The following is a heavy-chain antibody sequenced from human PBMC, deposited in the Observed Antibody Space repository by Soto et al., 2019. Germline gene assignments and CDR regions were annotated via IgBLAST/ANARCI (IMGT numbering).Heavy chain of an antibody. J-gene: IGHJ6*02. V-gene: IGHV3-30*18. CDR1: GFTFSEYG. Sequence: PGGSLRLSCAASGFTFSEYGIHWVRQAPGKGLEWVAITSYDGRHTSYVDSVKGRFTISRDNSGNTAFLEMNRLRVEDTAVYYCAKTRNSVINYKSNNKMYAWAQGTALPISS. D-gene: IGHD3-10*01. CDR3: AKTRNSVINYKSNNKMYA. CDR2: TSYDGRHT.